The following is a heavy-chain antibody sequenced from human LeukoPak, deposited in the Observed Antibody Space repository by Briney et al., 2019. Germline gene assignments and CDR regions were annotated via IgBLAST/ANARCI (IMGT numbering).Heavy chain of an antibody. CDR1: GFTFSNAW. D-gene: IGHD2-8*01. Sequence: GGSLRLSCAASGFTFSNAWMSWVRQAPGKGLEWVAVISYDGSNKYYADSVKGRFTISRDNSKNTLYLQMNSLRAEDTAVYYCARASIVLMVYAIFTGFDYWGQGTLVTVSS. CDR3: ARASIVLMVYAIFTGFDY. J-gene: IGHJ4*02. V-gene: IGHV3-30*03. CDR2: ISYDGSNK.